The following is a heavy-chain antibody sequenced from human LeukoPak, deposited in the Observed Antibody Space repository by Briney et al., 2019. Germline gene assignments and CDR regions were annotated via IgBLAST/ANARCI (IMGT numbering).Heavy chain of an antibody. CDR3: ARGHDYGDYVPGY. CDR2: IYYSGST. Sequence: SETLSLTCTVSGGSISSYYWSWIRQPPGKGLEWIGYIYYSGSTNYNPSLKSRVTISVDTSKNQFSLKLSSVTAADTAVYYCARGHDYGDYVPGYWGQGTLVTVSS. V-gene: IGHV4-59*01. D-gene: IGHD4-17*01. CDR1: GGSISSYY. J-gene: IGHJ4*02.